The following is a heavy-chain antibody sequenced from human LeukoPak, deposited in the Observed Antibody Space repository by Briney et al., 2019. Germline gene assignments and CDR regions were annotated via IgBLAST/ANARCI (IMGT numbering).Heavy chain of an antibody. CDR3: VKLRTGTATNFDY. J-gene: IGHJ4*02. V-gene: IGHV3-23*01. Sequence: PGGSLRLSCAASGFTFSSYAMSWVRQAPGKGLGWVSGISGAGGSIYYADSVKGRFTISRDNSKDTLYLQMNSLRAEDTAIYYCVKLRTGTATNFDYWGQGTLVTVSS. CDR1: GFTFSSYA. D-gene: IGHD1-1*01. CDR2: ISGAGGSI.